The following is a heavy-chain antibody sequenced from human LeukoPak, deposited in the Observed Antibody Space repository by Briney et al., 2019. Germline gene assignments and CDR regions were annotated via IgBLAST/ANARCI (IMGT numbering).Heavy chain of an antibody. J-gene: IGHJ3*01. D-gene: IGHD2-15*01. V-gene: IGHV4-59*08. CDR2: VHYSGTA. CDR1: DGSIYSFY. Sequence: SETLSLTCTVSDGSIYSFYWSWIRQPPGRGLEWIGYVHYSGTANHNPSLMNRVTISLDSSRNQFSLNLTSVTAADTAVYYCARLRVVDATVDAFDVWGQGAMVTVSS. CDR3: ARLRVVDATVDAFDV.